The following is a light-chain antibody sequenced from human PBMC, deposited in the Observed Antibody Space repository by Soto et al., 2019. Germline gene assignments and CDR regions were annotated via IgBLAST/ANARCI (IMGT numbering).Light chain of an antibody. J-gene: IGLJ2*01. V-gene: IGLV2-14*03. Sequence: QSALTQPASVSGSPGQSITISCTGTSSDVGAYNFVSWYQQHPGKVPKVILYDVSHRPSGVSSRFSGSKSDNAASLTISGLQAEDEATCYCSSYTTTRTLVFGGGTKLTVL. CDR1: SSDVGAYNF. CDR2: DVS. CDR3: SSYTTTRTLV.